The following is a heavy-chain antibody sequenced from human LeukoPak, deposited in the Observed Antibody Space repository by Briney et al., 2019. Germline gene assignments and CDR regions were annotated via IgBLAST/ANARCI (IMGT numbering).Heavy chain of an antibody. Sequence: PGGSLRLSCAASGFTFSSYSMNWVRQAPGKGLEWVSYISSSGSTIYYADSVKGRFTISRDNAKNSLYLQMTSLRAEDTAVYYCAKEGNYYDSSGYYYYFDNWGQGTLVTVSS. J-gene: IGHJ4*02. D-gene: IGHD3-22*01. CDR1: GFTFSSYS. CDR2: ISSSGSTI. V-gene: IGHV3-48*04. CDR3: AKEGNYYDSSGYYYYFDN.